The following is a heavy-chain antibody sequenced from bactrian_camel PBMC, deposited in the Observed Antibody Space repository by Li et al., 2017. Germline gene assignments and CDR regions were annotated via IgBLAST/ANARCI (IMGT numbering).Heavy chain of an antibody. V-gene: IGHV3S1*01. J-gene: IGHJ4*01. CDR1: GGPYAGHC. D-gene: IGHD7*01. CDR2: IYTPGGGS. CDR3: ASGGVNQWCPQMPEPHQWQF. Sequence: HVQLVESGGGSVQAGGSLRLSCVSSGGPYAGHCMGWFRQAPGKEREGVAAIYTPGGGSYYADSVKGRFTISRDSAKNTVYLHMNNMKAEDTALYYCASGGVNQWCPQMPEPHQWQFWGQGTQVTVS.